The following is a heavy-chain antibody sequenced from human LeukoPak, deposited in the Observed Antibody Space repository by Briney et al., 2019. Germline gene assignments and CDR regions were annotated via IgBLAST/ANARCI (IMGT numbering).Heavy chain of an antibody. V-gene: IGHV3-30-3*01. J-gene: IGHJ5*01. CDR2: ISYDGSNK. D-gene: IGHD5-12*01. CDR1: GFTFSRCA. CDR3: ARDESGYDPFDS. Sequence: PGGSLRLSCAGSGFTFSRCAMHWVRQAPGKGLEWVAIISYDGSNKYYADSVKGRFTISRDNSKNTLYLQMNSLRAEDTAVYHCARDESGYDPFDSWGQGTLVTVSS.